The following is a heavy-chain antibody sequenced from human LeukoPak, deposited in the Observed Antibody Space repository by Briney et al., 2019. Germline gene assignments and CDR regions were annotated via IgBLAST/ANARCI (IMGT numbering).Heavy chain of an antibody. D-gene: IGHD5-12*01. CDR1: GYTLTSYY. V-gene: IGHV1-46*01. J-gene: IGHJ4*01. CDR3: ARDVDIVATQFDY. CDR2: INPSGGST. Sequence: GASVKVSCKASGYTLTSYYIHWVRQAPGQGLEWMGIINPSGGSTSYAQKFQGRVTMTRDTSTSTVYMELSSLRSEDTAVYHCARDVDIVATQFDYWGQEPWSPSPQ.